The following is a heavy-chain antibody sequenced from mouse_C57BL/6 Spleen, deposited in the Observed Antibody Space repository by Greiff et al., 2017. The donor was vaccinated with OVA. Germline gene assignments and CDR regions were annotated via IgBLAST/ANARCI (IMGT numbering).Heavy chain of an antibody. D-gene: IGHD2-12*01. CDR1: GFTFSSYG. CDR3: ARQGGLLFFDY. J-gene: IGHJ2*01. V-gene: IGHV5-6*01. Sequence: EVKLVESGGDLVKPGGSLKLSCAASGFTFSSYGMSWVRQTPDKRLEWVATISSGGSYTYYPDSVKGRFTISRDNAKNTLYLQMSSLKSEDTAMYYCARQGGLLFFDYWGQGTTLTVSS. CDR2: ISSGGSYT.